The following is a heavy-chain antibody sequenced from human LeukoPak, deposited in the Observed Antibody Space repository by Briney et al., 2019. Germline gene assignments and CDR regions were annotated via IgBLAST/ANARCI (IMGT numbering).Heavy chain of an antibody. CDR2: ISLSSSSI. V-gene: IGHV3-48*01. CDR1: GFTFSHYG. D-gene: IGHD3-3*01. Sequence: PGGSLRLSCAASGFTFSHYGMHWVRQAPGKGLEWVSYISLSSSSIYYADSLKGRFTISRDNAKNSLYLQMNSLRAEDTALYYCARVRYDFWSGYSHQIDYWGQGTLVTVSS. CDR3: ARVRYDFWSGYSHQIDY. J-gene: IGHJ4*02.